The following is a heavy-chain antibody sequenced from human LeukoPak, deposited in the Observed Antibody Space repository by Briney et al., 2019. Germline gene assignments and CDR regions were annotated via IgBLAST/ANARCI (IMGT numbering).Heavy chain of an antibody. Sequence: SWIRQHPGKGLEWIGYIYYSGSTYYNPSLKSRVTISVDTSKNQFSLKLSSVTAADTAVYYCARDLLGYGYFDLWGRGTLVTVSS. CDR3: ARDLLGYGYFDL. V-gene: IGHV4-31*02. J-gene: IGHJ2*01. CDR2: IYYSGST. D-gene: IGHD7-27*01.